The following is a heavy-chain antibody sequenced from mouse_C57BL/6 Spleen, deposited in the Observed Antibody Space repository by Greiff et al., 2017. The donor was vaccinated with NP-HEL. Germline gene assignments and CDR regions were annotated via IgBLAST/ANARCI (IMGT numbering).Heavy chain of an antibody. CDR1: GYSFTGYY. Sequence: VQLQQSGPELVKPGASVKISCKASGYSFTGYYMNWVKQSPEKSLEWIGEINPSTGGTTYNQKFKAKATLTVDKSSSTAYMQLKSLTSEDSAVYYCARGRTAQVGYAMDYWGQGTSVTVSS. J-gene: IGHJ4*01. D-gene: IGHD3-2*02. CDR2: INPSTGGT. V-gene: IGHV1-42*01. CDR3: ARGRTAQVGYAMDY.